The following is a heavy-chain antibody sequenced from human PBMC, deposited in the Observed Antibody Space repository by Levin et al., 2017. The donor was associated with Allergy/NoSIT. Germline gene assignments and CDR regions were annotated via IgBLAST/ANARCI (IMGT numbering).Heavy chain of an antibody. CDR2: INPNSGGT. CDR3: ARVTNSGWYYFDY. J-gene: IGHJ4*02. V-gene: IGHV1-2*02. Sequence: GESLKISCKASGYTFTGYYIHWVRQAPGQGLEWMGWINPNSGGTNYAQKFQDRVTMTRDTSISTAYMELSRLRSDDTAVYYCARVTNSGWYYFDYWGQGTLVTVSS. CDR1: GYTFTGYY. D-gene: IGHD6-19*01.